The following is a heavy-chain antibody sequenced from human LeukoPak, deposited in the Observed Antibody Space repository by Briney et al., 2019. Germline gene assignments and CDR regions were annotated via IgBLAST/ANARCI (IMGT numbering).Heavy chain of an antibody. D-gene: IGHD2-15*01. Sequence: ASVKVSCKASGYTFTNYAMHWVRQGPGQRLEWMGWIEAGNGNAKYSQEFQGRVTITTDTSASAAYMELSNLRSEDMAVYYCARSQTRYCSGGTCNEHPFDSWGQGTLVTVSS. V-gene: IGHV1-3*03. J-gene: IGHJ4*02. CDR1: GYTFTNYA. CDR2: IEAGNGNA. CDR3: ARSQTRYCSGGTCNEHPFDS.